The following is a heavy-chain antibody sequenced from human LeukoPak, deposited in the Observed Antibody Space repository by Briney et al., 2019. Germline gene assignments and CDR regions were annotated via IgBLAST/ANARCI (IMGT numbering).Heavy chain of an antibody. Sequence: ASVKVSCKASGGTFSSYAISWVRQAPGQGLEWMGGIIPIFGTANYAQKFQGRVTITTDEPTSTAYMELSSLRSEDTAVYYCAGGKRRMNYYYYYMDVWGKGTTVTVSS. V-gene: IGHV1-69*05. CDR1: GGTFSSYA. CDR3: AGGKRRMNYYYYYMDV. CDR2: IIPIFGTA. D-gene: IGHD2-15*01. J-gene: IGHJ6*03.